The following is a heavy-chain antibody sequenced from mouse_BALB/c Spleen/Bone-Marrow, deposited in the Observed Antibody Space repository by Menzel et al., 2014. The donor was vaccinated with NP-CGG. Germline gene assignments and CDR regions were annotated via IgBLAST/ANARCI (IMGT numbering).Heavy chain of an antibody. CDR3: ASLLRIYYAMDY. V-gene: IGHV3-8*02. Sequence: EVKLQESGPSLVKPSQTLSLTCSVTGGSITSGYWNWIRKFPGNKLEYMGYISYSGSAYYNPSLKSRTSITRDTSKNQYYLQLNSVTTEDTATYYCASLLRIYYAMDYWGQGTSVTVSS. CDR2: ISYSGSA. J-gene: IGHJ4*01. D-gene: IGHD1-1*01. CDR1: GGSITSGY.